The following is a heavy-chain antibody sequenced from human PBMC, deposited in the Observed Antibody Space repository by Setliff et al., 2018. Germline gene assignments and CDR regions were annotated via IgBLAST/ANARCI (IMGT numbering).Heavy chain of an antibody. V-gene: IGHV4-30-4*08. J-gene: IGHJ3*02. CDR1: GGSISSGDYY. CDR2: IYSSGST. Sequence: SETLSLTCTVSGGSISSGDYYWSWIRQPPGKGLEWIGYIYSSGSTYYNPSLKSRVSISVDTSKNQFSLKLSSVTAADMAVYYCARESRYYYDSSGYSFAFDIWGQGTMVTVSS. D-gene: IGHD3-22*01. CDR3: ARESRYYYDSSGYSFAFDI.